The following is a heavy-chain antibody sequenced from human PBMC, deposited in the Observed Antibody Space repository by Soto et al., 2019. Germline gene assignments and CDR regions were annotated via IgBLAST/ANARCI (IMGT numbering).Heavy chain of an antibody. CDR1: GGTFSSYA. CDR2: IMPIIGTA. CDR3: ARGGYSSSYRLDY. D-gene: IGHD6-6*01. Sequence: QVQLVQSGAEVKKPGSSVKVSCKASGGTFSSYAINWVRQLPGQGLEWMGGIMPIIGTANYAQMFQGRVTITADKSTSTAYMELSRLRSEDTAVYYCARGGYSSSYRLDYWGQGTLVTVSS. V-gene: IGHV1-69*06. J-gene: IGHJ4*02.